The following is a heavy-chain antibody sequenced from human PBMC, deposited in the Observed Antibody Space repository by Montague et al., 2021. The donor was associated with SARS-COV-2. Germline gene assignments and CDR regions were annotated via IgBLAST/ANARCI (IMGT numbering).Heavy chain of an antibody. D-gene: IGHD2-15*01. Sequence: SLSLSFSASGFPFSSYAMSWVRQAPGKELEWVSAISGSGGSTYYADSVKGRFTISRDNSKNTLYLQMNSLRAEDTAVYYCAKDYPTRDIVVVVAAISYYYGMDVWGQGTTVTVSS. CDR1: GFPFSSYA. J-gene: IGHJ6*02. V-gene: IGHV3-23*01. CDR3: AKDYPTRDIVVVVAAISYYYGMDV. CDR2: ISGSGGST.